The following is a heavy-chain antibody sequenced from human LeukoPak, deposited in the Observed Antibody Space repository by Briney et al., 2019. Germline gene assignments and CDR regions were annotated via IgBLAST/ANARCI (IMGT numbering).Heavy chain of an antibody. J-gene: IGHJ4*02. CDR3: ARPGGIREYFDY. Sequence: SETLSLTCTVSGGSISSYYWSWIRQPPGKGLEWIGEINHSGSTNYNPSLKSRVTISVDTSKNQFSLKLSSVTAADTAVYYCARPGGIREYFDYWGQGTLVTVSS. D-gene: IGHD5-18*01. V-gene: IGHV4-34*01. CDR1: GGSISSYY. CDR2: INHSGST.